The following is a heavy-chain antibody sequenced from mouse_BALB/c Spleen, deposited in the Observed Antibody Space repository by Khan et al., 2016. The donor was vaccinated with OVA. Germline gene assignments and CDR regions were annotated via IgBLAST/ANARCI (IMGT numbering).Heavy chain of an antibody. V-gene: IGHV3-2*02. CDR1: GYSITSEFA. CDR2: ISYSGNT. Sequence: EVKLLESGPGLVKPSQSLSLTCTVTGYSITSEFAWNWIRQFPGNKLEWMGYISYSGNTRYNSYLKSLISITRDKSRNQFFLQLNSVTTEDTATYYCARKDYYDYDPFPYWGQGTLVTVSA. D-gene: IGHD2-4*01. CDR3: ARKDYYDYDPFPY. J-gene: IGHJ3*01.